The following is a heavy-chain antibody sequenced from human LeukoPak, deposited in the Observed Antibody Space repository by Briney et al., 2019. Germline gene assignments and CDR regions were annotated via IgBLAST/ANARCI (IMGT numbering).Heavy chain of an antibody. CDR3: AKVDPYYYDSSGYHPFDY. D-gene: IGHD3-22*01. Sequence: GGSLRLSCAASGFTFSSYAMSWVRQAPGKGLEWVSAISGSGGSTYYADSVKGRFTISRDNSKNTLSLQMNSLRAEDTAVYYCAKVDPYYYDSSGYHPFDYWGQGTLVTVSS. J-gene: IGHJ4*02. CDR1: GFTFSSYA. CDR2: ISGSGGST. V-gene: IGHV3-23*01.